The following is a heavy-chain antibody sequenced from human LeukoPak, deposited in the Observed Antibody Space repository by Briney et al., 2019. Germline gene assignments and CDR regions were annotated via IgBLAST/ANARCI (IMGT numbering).Heavy chain of an antibody. CDR2: IKSDGST. V-gene: IGHV3-74*01. CDR3: ARAPSEIGGYYPEYFRH. CDR1: GFTFSSYW. J-gene: IGHJ1*01. D-gene: IGHD2-21*02. Sequence: GGSLRLSCAASGFTFSSYWMHWVRQAPGKGLVWVSRIKSDGSTNYADSVKGRFTISRDNAKNTLSLQMNSLRAEDTGVYYCARAPSEIGGYYPEYFRHWGQGTLVTVTS.